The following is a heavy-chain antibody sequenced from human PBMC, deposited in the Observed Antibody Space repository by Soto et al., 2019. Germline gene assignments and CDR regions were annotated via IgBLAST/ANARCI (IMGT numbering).Heavy chain of an antibody. J-gene: IGHJ5*02. Sequence: PGGSLRLSCAASGFTFSSHAMTWVRPPPGKEMEWVSAISGSGGSTYYADSVKGRFTISRDNSKNTLYLQMNSLRAEDTAVYFCAKFVWFGERYLDPWGQGTLVTVSS. CDR2: ISGSGGST. D-gene: IGHD3-10*01. CDR3: AKFVWFGERYLDP. CDR1: GFTFSSHA. V-gene: IGHV3-23*01.